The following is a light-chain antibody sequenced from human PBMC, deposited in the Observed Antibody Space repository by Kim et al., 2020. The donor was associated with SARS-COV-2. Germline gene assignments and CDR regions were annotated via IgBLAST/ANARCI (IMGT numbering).Light chain of an antibody. J-gene: IGKJ2*01. Sequence: SLSPGERATLSCRASQTVNSDLAWYEHKPGQAPRLLLYDISNRATGIPARFSGSGTGTDFTLTISSLGPEDSAVYYCQQRDNWPHTFGQGTKLEI. CDR3: QQRDNWPHT. CDR1: QTVNSD. V-gene: IGKV3-11*01. CDR2: DIS.